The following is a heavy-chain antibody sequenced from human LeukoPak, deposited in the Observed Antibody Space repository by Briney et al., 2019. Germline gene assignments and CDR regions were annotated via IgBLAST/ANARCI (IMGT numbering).Heavy chain of an antibody. Sequence: ASVKVSCKASGYTFTSYYMHWVRQAPGQGLEWMGIINPSGGSTSYAQKFQGRVTMTRDTSTSTVYMELSSLRSEDTAVYYCARRGEYYYDSSGYYYNPYYFDYWGQGTLVTVSS. J-gene: IGHJ4*02. CDR2: INPSGGST. V-gene: IGHV1-46*01. CDR1: GYTFTSYY. CDR3: ARRGEYYYDSSGYYYNPYYFDY. D-gene: IGHD3-22*01.